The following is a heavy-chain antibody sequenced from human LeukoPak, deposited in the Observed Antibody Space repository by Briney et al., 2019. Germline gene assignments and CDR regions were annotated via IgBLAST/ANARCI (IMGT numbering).Heavy chain of an antibody. V-gene: IGHV1-2*02. CDR3: ARICGSSSCYRDKWFDP. J-gene: IGHJ5*02. CDR1: GYTFISYG. D-gene: IGHD2-2*01. CDR2: INPNSGGT. Sequence: ASVKVSCKASGYTFISYGISWVRQAPGQGLEWMGWINPNSGGTNYAQKFQGRVTMTRDTSISTAYMELSRLRSDDTAVYYCARICGSSSCYRDKWFDPWGQGTLVTVSS.